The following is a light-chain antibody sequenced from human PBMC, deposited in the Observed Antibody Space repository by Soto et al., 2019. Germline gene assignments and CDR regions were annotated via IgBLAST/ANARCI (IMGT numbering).Light chain of an antibody. Sequence: DIQMTQSPSTLSASVGDRVTITCRASQSISIWLAWYQQKPGKAPKLLIYDASSLESGVPSRFSGSGSGTEFTLTISSLQPDDFATYYCQQYDGYSPTFGQGTKVEIK. CDR2: DAS. V-gene: IGKV1-5*01. CDR1: QSISIW. CDR3: QQYDGYSPT. J-gene: IGKJ1*01.